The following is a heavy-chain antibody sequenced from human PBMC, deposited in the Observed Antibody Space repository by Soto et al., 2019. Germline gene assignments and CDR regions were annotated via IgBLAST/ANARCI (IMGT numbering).Heavy chain of an antibody. CDR1: GFTFSSYG. V-gene: IGHV3-30*18. Sequence: GGSLRLSCAASGFTFSSYGMHWVRQAPGKGLEWVAVISYDGSNKYYADSVKGRFTISRDNSKNTLYLQMNSLRAEDTAVYYCAKSRVAAITYYYGMDVWGQGTMVTVSS. CDR2: ISYDGSNK. CDR3: AKSRVAAITYYYGMDV. D-gene: IGHD2-15*01. J-gene: IGHJ6*02.